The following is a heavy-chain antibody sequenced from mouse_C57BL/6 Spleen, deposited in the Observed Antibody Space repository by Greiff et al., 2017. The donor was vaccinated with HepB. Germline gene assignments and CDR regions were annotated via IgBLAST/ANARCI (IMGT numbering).Heavy chain of an antibody. D-gene: IGHD3-2*02. CDR1: GYAFSSSW. Sequence: QVQLKQSGPELVKPGASVKISCKASGYAFSSSWMNWVKQRPGKGLEWIGRIYPGDGDTNYNGKFKGKATLTADNSSSTAYMQLSSLTSEDSAVYFCARWQLRLRSLDYWGQGTTLTVSS. J-gene: IGHJ2*01. CDR3: ARWQLRLRSLDY. V-gene: IGHV1-82*01. CDR2: IYPGDGDT.